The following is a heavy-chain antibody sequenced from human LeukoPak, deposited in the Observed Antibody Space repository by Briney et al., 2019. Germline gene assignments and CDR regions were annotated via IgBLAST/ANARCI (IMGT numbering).Heavy chain of an antibody. V-gene: IGHV3-21*01. D-gene: IGHD6-19*01. CDR2: ISSSRSYI. CDR3: ARDHSSGWYGY. Sequence: GRSLRLSCAASGFTFSSYSMNWVRQAPGKGLEWVSSISSSRSYIYYADSVKGRFTISRDNAKNSLYLQLNSLRAEDTAVYYCARDHSSGWYGYWGQGTLVTVSS. J-gene: IGHJ4*02. CDR1: GFTFSSYS.